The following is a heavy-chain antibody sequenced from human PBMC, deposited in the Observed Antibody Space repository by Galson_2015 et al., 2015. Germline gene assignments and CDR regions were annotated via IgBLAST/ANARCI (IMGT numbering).Heavy chain of an antibody. Sequence: SLRLSCAASGFAFSTFGMHWVRQAPGKGLERVAVIWYDGNNVYYGDSVKGRFTITRDNSKNTLYLQMNSLSAEDTAVYYCARTTAGTTHFDYWGPGTLVTVSS. V-gene: IGHV3-33*01. J-gene: IGHJ4*02. CDR2: IWYDGNNV. D-gene: IGHD1-1*01. CDR3: ARTTAGTTHFDY. CDR1: GFAFSTFG.